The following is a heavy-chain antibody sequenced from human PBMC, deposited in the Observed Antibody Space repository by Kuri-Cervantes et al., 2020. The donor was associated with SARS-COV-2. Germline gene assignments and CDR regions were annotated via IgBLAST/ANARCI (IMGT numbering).Heavy chain of an antibody. D-gene: IGHD1-26*01. CDR1: GFTFSNYG. Sequence: GESLKISCAASGFTFSNYGMHWVRQAPGKGVEWLSYITRSGSTLQYADSVKGRFTISRDNAKNLLFLQMNSLRDEDTAVYYCARDRGSDGGDLYFDYWGQGTLVTVSS. CDR2: ITRSGSTL. V-gene: IGHV3-48*02. CDR3: ARDRGSDGGDLYFDY. J-gene: IGHJ4*02.